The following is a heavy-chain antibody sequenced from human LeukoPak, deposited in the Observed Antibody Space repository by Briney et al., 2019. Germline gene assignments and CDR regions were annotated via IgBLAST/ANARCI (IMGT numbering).Heavy chain of an antibody. D-gene: IGHD6-13*01. V-gene: IGHV1-69*02. Sequence: SVKVSCKASGGTFSSYTISWVRQAPGQGLEWMGRIIPTLGIANYAQKLQGRVTMTTDTSTSTSYMELRSLRSDDTAVYYCASSPEQSSSWSEMRPDWFDPWGQGTLVTVSS. CDR2: IIPTLGIA. J-gene: IGHJ5*02. CDR1: GGTFSSYT. CDR3: ASSPEQSSSWSEMRPDWFDP.